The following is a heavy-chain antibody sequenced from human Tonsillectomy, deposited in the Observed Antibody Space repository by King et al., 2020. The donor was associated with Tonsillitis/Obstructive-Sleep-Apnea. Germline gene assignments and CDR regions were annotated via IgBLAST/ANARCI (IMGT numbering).Heavy chain of an antibody. Sequence: VQPVESGAEVKKPGESLKISCKGSGYSFTSYWIGWVRQMPGKGLEWMGIIYPGDSDTRYSPSFQGQVTISADKSISTAYLQWSSLKASDTAMYYCARQVMGLYGDYFYGMDVWGQGTTVTVSS. CDR3: ARQVMGLYGDYFYGMDV. D-gene: IGHD4-17*01. V-gene: IGHV5-51*01. J-gene: IGHJ6*02. CDR1: GYSFTSYW. CDR2: IYPGDSDT.